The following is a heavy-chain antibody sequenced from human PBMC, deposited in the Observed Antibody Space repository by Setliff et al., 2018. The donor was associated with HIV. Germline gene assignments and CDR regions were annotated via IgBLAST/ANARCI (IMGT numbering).Heavy chain of an antibody. CDR1: GFTFSSYA. Sequence: PGRSMRLACAASGFTFSSYAMSWVRQAPGKGLEWVSTISDGGGDTYYADSVKGRFTISRDKSKNTLSLQMNSLRAEDTALYYCAKASVTSIQYFDYWGQGTLVTVSS. J-gene: IGHJ4*02. V-gene: IGHV3-23*01. D-gene: IGHD2-2*02. CDR2: ISDGGGDT. CDR3: AKASVTSIQYFDY.